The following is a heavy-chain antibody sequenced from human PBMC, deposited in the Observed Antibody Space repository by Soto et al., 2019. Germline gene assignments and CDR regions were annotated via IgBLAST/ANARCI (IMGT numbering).Heavy chain of an antibody. J-gene: IGHJ4*02. V-gene: IGHV1-69*12. Sequence: QVQLVQSGAEVKKPGSSVKVSCKASGGTFSSYAISWVRQAPGQGLEWMGGIIPIFGTANYAQKFQGRVTITADESTSTAYMELSSLRSEDTAEYYCASPSLNCISTSCYLGYWGQGTLVTVSS. CDR2: IIPIFGTA. CDR3: ASPSLNCISTSCYLGY. CDR1: GGTFSSYA. D-gene: IGHD2-2*01.